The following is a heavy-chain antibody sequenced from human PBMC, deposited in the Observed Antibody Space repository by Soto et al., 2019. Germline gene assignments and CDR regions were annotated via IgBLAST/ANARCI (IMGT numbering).Heavy chain of an antibody. CDR3: ARESGGYASSTRYGLDV. V-gene: IGHV4-31*03. CDR1: GGSIRSVGHY. CDR2: IYYSGST. J-gene: IGHJ6*02. Sequence: TLSLTCSVSGGSIRSVGHYWTCIRHQRWQGLEWIGYIYYSGSTDYNPYLKSRVTISVDRSKNQFSLNLSSVTAADTAIYYCARESGGYASSTRYGLDVWGQGTTVTASS. D-gene: IGHD6-25*01.